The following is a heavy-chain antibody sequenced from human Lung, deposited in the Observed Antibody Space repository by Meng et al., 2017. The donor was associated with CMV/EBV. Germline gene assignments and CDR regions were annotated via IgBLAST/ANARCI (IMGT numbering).Heavy chain of an antibody. Sequence: GGSLRLSCAASGFTFSSYAMHWVRQAPGKGLEWVAVISYDGSNKYYADSVKGRFTISRDSSKNTLYLQMNTLRTEDTAIYFCAREGVYFDYWGQGTLVTVSS. CDR3: AREGVYFDY. V-gene: IGHV3-30*04. CDR2: ISYDGSNK. J-gene: IGHJ4*02. D-gene: IGHD3-16*01. CDR1: GFTFSSYA.